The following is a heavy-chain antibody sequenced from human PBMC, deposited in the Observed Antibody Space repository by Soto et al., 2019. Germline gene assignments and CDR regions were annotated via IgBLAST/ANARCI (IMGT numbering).Heavy chain of an antibody. V-gene: IGHV3-23*01. J-gene: IGHJ6*03. D-gene: IGHD3-3*01. CDR2: ISGSGGST. CDR3: AKVTYDFWSGYYTDYYYYMDV. CDR1: GFTFSSYA. Sequence: GGSLRLSCAASGFTFSSYAMSWVRQAPGKGLEWVSAISGSGGSTYYADSVKGRFTISRDNSKNTLYLQMNSLRVEDTAVYYCAKVTYDFWSGYYTDYYYYMDVWGKGTTVTVSS.